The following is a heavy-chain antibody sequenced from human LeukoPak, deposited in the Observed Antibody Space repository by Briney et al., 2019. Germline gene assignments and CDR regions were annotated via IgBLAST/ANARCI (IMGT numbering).Heavy chain of an antibody. CDR1: GGSFSGYY. V-gene: IGHV4-34*01. CDR2: INHSGST. Sequence: PSETLSLTCAVYGGSFSGYYWSWIRQPPGKGLEWIGEINHSGSTNYNPSLKSRVTISVDTSKNQFSLKLSSVTAADTAVYYCARLVRGHYYYYYGMDVWGQGTTVTVSS. J-gene: IGHJ6*02. D-gene: IGHD3-10*01. CDR3: ARLVRGHYYYYYGMDV.